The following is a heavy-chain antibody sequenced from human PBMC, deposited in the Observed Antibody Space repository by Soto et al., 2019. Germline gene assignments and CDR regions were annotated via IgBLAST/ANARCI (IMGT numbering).Heavy chain of an antibody. V-gene: IGHV4-31*03. J-gene: IGHJ3*02. CDR3: ASQRRITMIVVVPPGAFDI. CDR1: GGSISSGGYY. Sequence: SETLSLTCTVSGGSISSGGYYWSWIRQHPGKGLEWIGYIYYSGSTYYNPSLKSRVTISVDTSKNQFSLKLSSVTAADTAVYYCASQRRITMIVVVPPGAFDIWGQGTMVTVSS. CDR2: IYYSGST. D-gene: IGHD3-22*01.